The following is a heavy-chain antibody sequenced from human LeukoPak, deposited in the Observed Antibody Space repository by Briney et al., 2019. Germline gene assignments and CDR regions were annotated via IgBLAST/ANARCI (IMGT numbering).Heavy chain of an antibody. CDR1: GFTFSSYE. CDR2: ISSSSSYI. J-gene: IGHJ2*01. Sequence: GGSLRLSCAASGFTFSSYEMNWVRQAPGKGLEWVSSISSSSSYIDYADSVKGRFTISRDNAKNSLYLQMNSLRAEDTAVYYCARFLKTGYWAHYWYFDLWGRGTLITVSS. D-gene: IGHD3-9*01. CDR3: ARFLKTGYWAHYWYFDL. V-gene: IGHV3-21*01.